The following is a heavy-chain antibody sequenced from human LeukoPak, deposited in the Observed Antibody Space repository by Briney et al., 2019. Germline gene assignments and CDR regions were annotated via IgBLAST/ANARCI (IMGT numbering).Heavy chain of an antibody. Sequence: GGALRLSCAASGFTFSSYSMNWVRQAPGKGLEWVSCISSSSSYIAYADSVKGRFTISRDNAKNSLYLQMNSLRAEDTAVYYCARRLGGLDVWGQGTTVTVSS. V-gene: IGHV3-21*01. J-gene: IGHJ6*02. CDR1: GFTFSSYS. CDR2: ISSSSSYI. CDR3: ARRLGGLDV. D-gene: IGHD1-26*01.